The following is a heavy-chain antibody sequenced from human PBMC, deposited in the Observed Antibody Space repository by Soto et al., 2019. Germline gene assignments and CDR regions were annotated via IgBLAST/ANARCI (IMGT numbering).Heavy chain of an antibody. V-gene: IGHV1-69*01. J-gene: IGHJ6*02. CDR1: GGTFSSYA. CDR2: IIPIFGTA. D-gene: IGHD3-16*01. Sequence: QVQLVQSGAEVKKPGSSVKVSCKASGGTFSSYAISWVRQAPGQGLEWMGGIIPIFGTANYAQKFQGRVTITADESTSTAYMELSSLRSEDTAVYSCAREEGLGEYPGYYGMDVWGQGTTVTVSS. CDR3: AREEGLGEYPGYYGMDV.